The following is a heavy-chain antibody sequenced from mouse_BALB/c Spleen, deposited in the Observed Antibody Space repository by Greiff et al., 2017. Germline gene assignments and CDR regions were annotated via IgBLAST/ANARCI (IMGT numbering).Heavy chain of an antibody. V-gene: IGHV1S137*01. CDR3: ARRGGSSYRWYFDV. D-gene: IGHD1-1*01. Sequence: QVQLQQSGAELVRPGVSVKISCKGSGYTFTDYAMHWVKQSHAKSLEWIGVISTYYGDASYNQKFKGKATMTVDKSSSTAYMELARLTSEDSAIYYCARRGGSSYRWYFDVWGAGTTVTVSS. CDR2: ISTYYGDA. CDR1: GYTFTDYA. J-gene: IGHJ1*01.